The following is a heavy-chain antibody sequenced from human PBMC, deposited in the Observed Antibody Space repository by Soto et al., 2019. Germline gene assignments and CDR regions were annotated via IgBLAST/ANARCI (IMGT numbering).Heavy chain of an antibody. V-gene: IGHV4-59*01. J-gene: IGHJ4*02. CDR2: IYYSGST. D-gene: IGHD6-25*01. CDR1: GGSISRFY. Sequence: SETLSLTCSVSGGSISRFYWSWIRQPPGKGLEWIGYIYYSGSTNYNPSLKSRVTISIDTSKHQFSLNLNSVTAADTAVYYCAREPESGGWGLDYWGQGTLVTVSS. CDR3: AREPESGGWGLDY.